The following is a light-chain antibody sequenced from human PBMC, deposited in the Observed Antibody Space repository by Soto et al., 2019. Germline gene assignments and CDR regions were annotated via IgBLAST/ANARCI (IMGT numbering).Light chain of an antibody. CDR3: QQFGNSPYT. V-gene: IGKV3-20*01. Sequence: EIVLTQSPGTLSLSPGERATLSCRASQSVSSSYLAWYQQKPGQAPRLLIYGASSRATGIPDRFSGSGSGTYFTLTISSLEPEDFAVYCCQQFGNSPYTFGQGTRLEIK. J-gene: IGKJ2*01. CDR2: GAS. CDR1: QSVSSSY.